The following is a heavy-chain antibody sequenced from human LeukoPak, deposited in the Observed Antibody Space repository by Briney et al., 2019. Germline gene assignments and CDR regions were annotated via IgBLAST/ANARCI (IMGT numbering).Heavy chain of an antibody. Sequence: QTAGSLRLSCAASGFTFSSYAMHWVRQAPGKGLEWVAVISYDGSNKYYADSVKGRFTISRDNSKNTLYLQMNSLRAEDTAVYYCAREYSLGWFDPWGQGTLVTVSS. CDR1: GFTFSSYA. D-gene: IGHD3-16*01. V-gene: IGHV3-30-3*01. CDR3: AREYSLGWFDP. J-gene: IGHJ5*02. CDR2: ISYDGSNK.